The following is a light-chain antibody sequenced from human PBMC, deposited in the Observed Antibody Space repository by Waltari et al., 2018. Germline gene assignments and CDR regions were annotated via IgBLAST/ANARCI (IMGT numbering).Light chain of an antibody. CDR2: KAP. Sequence: DIQMTQSPSTLSASVGDRFTITCRASQSISNWLAWYQQKPGKAPKLLIYKAPTLESGVPSRFSCSGSGTEFTLTISSLQPDDFATYYCQQYNSYSLLTFGGGTKVEIK. CDR3: QQYNSYSLLT. V-gene: IGKV1-5*03. J-gene: IGKJ4*01. CDR1: QSISNW.